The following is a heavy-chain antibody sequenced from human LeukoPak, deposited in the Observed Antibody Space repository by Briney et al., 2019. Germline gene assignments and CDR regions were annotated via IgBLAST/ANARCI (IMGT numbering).Heavy chain of an antibody. CDR1: GGSFSGYY. CDR2: INHSGST. CDR3: ARVGYSSGWYIGY. V-gene: IGHV4-34*01. D-gene: IGHD6-19*01. J-gene: IGHJ4*02. Sequence: SETLSLTCAVYGGSFSGYYWSWIRQPPGKGLEWIGEINHSGSTNYNPSLKSRVTISVDTSKNQFSLKLSSVTAADTAVYYCARVGYSSGWYIGYWGQGTLVTVSP.